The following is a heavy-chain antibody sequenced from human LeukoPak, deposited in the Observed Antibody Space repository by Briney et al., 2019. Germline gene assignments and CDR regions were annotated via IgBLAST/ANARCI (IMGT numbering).Heavy chain of an antibody. CDR3: ARDTGDYNAFDI. D-gene: IGHD4-17*01. V-gene: IGHV3-48*01. J-gene: IGHJ3*02. Sequence: GGSLRLSCAASGFTFSSYSMNWVRQAPGQGMEWVSYISSSSSTIYYADSVKGRFTISRDNAKNSLYLQMNSLRAEDTAVYYCARDTGDYNAFDIWGQGTMVTVSS. CDR2: ISSSSSTI. CDR1: GFTFSSYS.